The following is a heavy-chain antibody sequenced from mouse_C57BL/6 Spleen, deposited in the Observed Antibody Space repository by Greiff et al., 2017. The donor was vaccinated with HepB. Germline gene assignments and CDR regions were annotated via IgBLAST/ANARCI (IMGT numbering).Heavy chain of an antibody. V-gene: IGHV1-50*01. CDR1: GYTFTSYW. Sequence: QVQLQQSGAELVKPGASVKLSCKASGYTFTSYWMQWVKQRPGQGLEWIGEIDPSDSYTNYNQKFKGKATLTVDTSSSTAYMQLSSLTSEDSAVYYCARRGQLRGDYWGQGTTLTVSS. CDR3: ARRGQLRGDY. J-gene: IGHJ2*01. D-gene: IGHD1-1*01. CDR2: IDPSDSYT.